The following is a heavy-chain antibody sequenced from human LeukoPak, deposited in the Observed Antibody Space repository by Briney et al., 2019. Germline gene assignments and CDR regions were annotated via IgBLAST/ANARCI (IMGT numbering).Heavy chain of an antibody. V-gene: IGHV4-39*07. CDR2: IYYSGST. CDR3: ARGGYYDSSGYYYRLGDYFDY. D-gene: IGHD3-22*01. Sequence: PSETLSLTCTVSGGSISSSSYYWGWIRQPPGKGLEWIGSIYYSGSTYYNPSLKSRVTISVDTSKNQFSLKLSSVTAADTAVYYCARGGYYDSSGYYYRLGDYFDYWGQGTLVTVSS. J-gene: IGHJ4*02. CDR1: GGSISSSSYY.